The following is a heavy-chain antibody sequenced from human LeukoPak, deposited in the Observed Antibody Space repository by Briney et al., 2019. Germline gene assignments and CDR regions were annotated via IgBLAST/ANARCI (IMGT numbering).Heavy chain of an antibody. CDR2: IKSKTDGGTT. J-gene: IGHJ4*02. CDR3: TIGDYYDSSGYYYYSFGFDY. V-gene: IGHV3-15*01. Sequence: GGSLRLSCAASGFTFSNAWMSWVRQAPGKGLEWVGRIKSKTDGGTTDYAAPVKGRFTISRDDSKNTLYLRMNSPKTEDTAVYYCTIGDYYDSSGYYYYSFGFDYWGQGTLVTVSS. CDR1: GFTFSNAW. D-gene: IGHD3-22*01.